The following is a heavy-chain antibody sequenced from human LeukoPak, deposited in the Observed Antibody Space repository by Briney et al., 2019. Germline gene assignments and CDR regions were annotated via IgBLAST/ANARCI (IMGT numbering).Heavy chain of an antibody. CDR3: SVHTQYCDFWSGYYLGYYFDY. CDR1: GYTFTGYY. D-gene: IGHD3-3*01. V-gene: IGHV1-2*02. J-gene: IGHJ4*02. CDR2: INPNSGGT. Sequence: ASVKVSCKASGYTFTGYYMHWVRQAPGQGLEWMGWINPNSGGTNYAQKFQGRVTMTRDTSISTAYMELSRLRSDDTAVYYCSVHTQYCDFWSGYYLGYYFDYWGQGTLVTVSS.